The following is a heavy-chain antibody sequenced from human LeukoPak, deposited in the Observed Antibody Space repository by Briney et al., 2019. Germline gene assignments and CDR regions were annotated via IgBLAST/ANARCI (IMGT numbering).Heavy chain of an antibody. J-gene: IGHJ6*03. CDR2: IYSGGST. Sequence: GGSLRLSCAASGFTVSSNYMSWVRQAPGKGLEWVSVIYSGGSTYYADSVKGRFTISRDNSKNTLYLKMNSLRAEDTAVYYCAKGHGWEASYYYYYMDVWGKGTTVTISS. D-gene: IGHD1-26*01. CDR3: AKGHGWEASYYYYYMDV. V-gene: IGHV3-66*02. CDR1: GFTVSSNY.